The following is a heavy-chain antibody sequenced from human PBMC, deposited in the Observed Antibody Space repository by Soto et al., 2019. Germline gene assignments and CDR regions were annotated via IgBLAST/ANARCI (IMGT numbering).Heavy chain of an antibody. CDR3: ARDMGSIAARPNAFDI. Sequence: SVKVSCKASGGTFSSYAISWVRQAPGQGLEWMGGIIPIFGTANYAQKFQGRVTITADESTSTAYMELSSLRSEDTAVYYCARDMGSIAARPNAFDIWGQGTMVTVSS. CDR2: IIPIFGTA. J-gene: IGHJ3*02. V-gene: IGHV1-69*13. D-gene: IGHD6-6*01. CDR1: GGTFSSYA.